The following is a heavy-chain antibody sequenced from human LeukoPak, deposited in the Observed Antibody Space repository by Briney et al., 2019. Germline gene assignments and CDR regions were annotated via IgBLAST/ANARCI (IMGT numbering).Heavy chain of an antibody. V-gene: IGHV4-4*07. Sequence: SETLSLTCSVSGGSISSYYWSWIRQPAGKGLEWIGRMHTSGGTNYNPSLKSRLTMSVDTSKNQFSLKLSSVTAADTAVYYCAKDQDRLIDDISYYFDSWGQGTLVTVSS. J-gene: IGHJ4*02. D-gene: IGHD3-9*01. CDR2: MHTSGGT. CDR3: AKDQDRLIDDISYYFDS. CDR1: GGSISSYY.